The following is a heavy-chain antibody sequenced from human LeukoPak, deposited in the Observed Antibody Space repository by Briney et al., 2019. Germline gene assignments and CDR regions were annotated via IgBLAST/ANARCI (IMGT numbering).Heavy chain of an antibody. CDR2: MTTTSSYM. D-gene: IGHD6-13*01. CDR3: ARLIGLTIAAAATDY. Sequence: PGGSLRLSCAASGFTFSDYDMSWVRQAPGKGLEWVSSMTTTSSYMYYADSVKGRFTISRDNAKNSLYLQMNSLRAEDTALYYCARLIGLTIAAAATDYWGRGALVTVSS. J-gene: IGHJ4*02. CDR1: GFTFSDYD. V-gene: IGHV3-21*01.